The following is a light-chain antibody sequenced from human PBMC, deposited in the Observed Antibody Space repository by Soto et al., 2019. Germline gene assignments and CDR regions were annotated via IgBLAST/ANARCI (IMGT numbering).Light chain of an antibody. J-gene: IGKJ2*01. CDR1: QSVSSS. CDR3: QQYNNWPPEMYT. CDR2: SAS. Sequence: EIVMTQSPATLSVSPGDRATLSCRASQSVSSSLAWYQQKPGQPPRLLIYSASSRAAGIPARFSGSGSGTEFTLTISSLQSEDFAVYYCQQYNNWPPEMYTFGQGTTLEIK. V-gene: IGKV3-15*01.